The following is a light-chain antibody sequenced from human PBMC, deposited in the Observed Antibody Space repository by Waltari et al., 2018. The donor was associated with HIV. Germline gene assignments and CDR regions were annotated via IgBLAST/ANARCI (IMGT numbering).Light chain of an antibody. CDR3: AAWDDSLSPHVV. CDR2: SDT. V-gene: IGLV1-47*01. CDR1: SSTIGLNS. J-gene: IGLJ2*01. Sequence: QSVLTQPPSASGTPGQRATISCSGGSSTIGLNSVYWYQHLPGTTPNLLIYSDTQRPSSVPDRFSGSKSGPSASLAISGLRSEDEADYYCAAWDDSLSPHVVFGAGTKLTVL.